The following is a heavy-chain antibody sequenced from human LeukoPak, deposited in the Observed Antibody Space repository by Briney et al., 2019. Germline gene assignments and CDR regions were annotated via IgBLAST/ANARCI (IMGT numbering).Heavy chain of an antibody. CDR3: VRDEYRDV. CDR1: GGSISSYY. Sequence: SETLSLTCTVSGGSISSYYWSWIRQPAGKGLEWIGRIYTSGSTTYKSSLKSRVTMSVDTSKNQFSLKLRSVTAADTAVYYCVRDEYRDVWGKGTTVTVSS. CDR2: IYTSGST. J-gene: IGHJ6*04. D-gene: IGHD2/OR15-2a*01. V-gene: IGHV4-4*07.